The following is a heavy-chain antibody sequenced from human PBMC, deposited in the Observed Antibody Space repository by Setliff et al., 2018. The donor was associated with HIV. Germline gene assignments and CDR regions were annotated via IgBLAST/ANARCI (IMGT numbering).Heavy chain of an antibody. CDR3: ARVDYYDSSGYYDY. CDR2: INSDGRST. J-gene: IGHJ4*02. CDR1: GFTFSSYW. Sequence: SLRLSCAASGFTFSSYWMHWVRQAPGKGLGWVSRINSDGRSTSYADSVKGRFTISRDNAKNTLYLQMNSLRAEDTAVYYCARVDYYDSSGYYDYWGQGTLVTVS. V-gene: IGHV3-74*01. D-gene: IGHD3-22*01.